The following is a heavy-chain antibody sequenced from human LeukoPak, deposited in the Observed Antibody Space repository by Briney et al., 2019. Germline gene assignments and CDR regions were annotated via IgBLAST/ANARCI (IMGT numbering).Heavy chain of an antibody. CDR1: GFTFSSYS. Sequence: GGSLRLSCAASGFTFSSYSMNWVRQAPGKGLEWVSSISSSSSYIYYADSVKGRFTISRDNAKNSLYLQMNSLRAEDTAVYYCARLTTGYPLFDYWGQGTLVSVFS. D-gene: IGHD3-9*01. J-gene: IGHJ4*02. CDR3: ARLTTGYPLFDY. CDR2: ISSSSSYI. V-gene: IGHV3-21*01.